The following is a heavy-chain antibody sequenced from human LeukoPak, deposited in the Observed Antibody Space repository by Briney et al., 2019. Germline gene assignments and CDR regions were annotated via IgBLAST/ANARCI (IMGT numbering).Heavy chain of an antibody. D-gene: IGHD3-10*01. J-gene: IGHJ3*02. V-gene: IGHV3-23*01. CDR3: AKDRSYGAFEI. CDR2: ISGSGGRT. CDR1: GFTFSNYW. Sequence: GGSLRLSCAASGFTFSNYWMSWVRQAPGKGLEWVSGISGSGGRTYYADSVKGRFTISRDSSKNTVYLQMNSLRAEDTAVYYCAKDRSYGAFEIWGQGTMVTVSS.